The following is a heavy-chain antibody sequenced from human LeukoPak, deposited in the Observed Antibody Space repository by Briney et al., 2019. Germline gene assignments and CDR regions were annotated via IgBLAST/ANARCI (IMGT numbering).Heavy chain of an antibody. Sequence: PSETLSLTCTVSGGSISSSSYYWGWIRQPPGKGLEWIGSIYYSGSTYYNPSLKSRVTISVDTSNNQFSLKLSSVTAADTAAYYCARLLRELLTEPDYWGQGTLVTVSS. V-gene: IGHV4-39*01. CDR3: ARLLRELLTEPDY. D-gene: IGHD1-26*01. J-gene: IGHJ4*02. CDR2: IYYSGST. CDR1: GGSISSSSYY.